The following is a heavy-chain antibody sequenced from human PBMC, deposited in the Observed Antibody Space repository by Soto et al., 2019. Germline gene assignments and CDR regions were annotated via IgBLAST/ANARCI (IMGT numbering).Heavy chain of an antibody. D-gene: IGHD3-22*01. CDR1: GGTFSNYG. Sequence: SGKVSCKASGGTFSNYGVNWVRQAPGQGLEWVGGIIPIFGTAKYAQKFQGRVTITADDSTRTAYMELSSLRSEDTAVYYCARDGTLYDSSAYFYLYWGQGTLVTVSS. CDR2: IIPIFGTA. J-gene: IGHJ4*02. V-gene: IGHV1-69*13. CDR3: ARDGTLYDSSAYFYLY.